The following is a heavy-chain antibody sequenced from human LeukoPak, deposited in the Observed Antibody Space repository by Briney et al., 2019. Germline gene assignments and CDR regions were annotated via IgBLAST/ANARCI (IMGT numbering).Heavy chain of an antibody. CDR2: IYTSGST. Sequence: PSQTLSLTCTVSGGSISSGSYYWSWIRQPAGKGLEWIGRIYTSGSTNYNPSLKSRVTISVDTSKNQFSLKLSSVTAADTAVYYCAKRRYGSGSASQPLDYWGQGTLVTVSS. CDR3: AKRRYGSGSASQPLDY. V-gene: IGHV4-61*02. J-gene: IGHJ4*02. D-gene: IGHD3-10*01. CDR1: GGSISSGSYY.